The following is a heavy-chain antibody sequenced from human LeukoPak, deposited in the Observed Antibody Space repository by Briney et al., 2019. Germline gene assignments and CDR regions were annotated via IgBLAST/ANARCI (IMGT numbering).Heavy chain of an antibody. V-gene: IGHV3-48*03. CDR3: AELGITMIGGA. J-gene: IGHJ6*04. D-gene: IGHD3-10*02. Sequence: GGSLRLSCAASGFTFSSYEMNWVRQAPGKGLEWVSYISSSGSTIYYADSVKGRFTISRDDAKNSLYLQMNSLRAEDTAVYYCAELGITMIGGAWGKGTTVTISS. CDR2: ISSSGSTI. CDR1: GFTFSSYE.